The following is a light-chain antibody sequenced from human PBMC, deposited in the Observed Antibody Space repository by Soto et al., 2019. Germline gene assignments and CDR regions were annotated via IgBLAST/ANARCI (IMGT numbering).Light chain of an antibody. CDR3: QSYDSSNHVI. V-gene: IGLV6-57*04. CDR1: SGSIANSY. J-gene: IGLJ2*01. Sequence: NFMLTQPQSVSDSPGKTVIISCARSSGSIANSYVQWYRQRPGTAPTTVIYKDDQRPSGVPDRFSVSIDRSSNSASLTISGLSTEDEADYYCQSYDSSNHVIFGGGTKLTVL. CDR2: KDD.